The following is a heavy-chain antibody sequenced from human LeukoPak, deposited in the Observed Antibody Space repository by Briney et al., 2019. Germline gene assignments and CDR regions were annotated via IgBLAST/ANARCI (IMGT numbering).Heavy chain of an antibody. J-gene: IGHJ5*01. V-gene: IGHV1-2*02. CDR3: ARSYLRANNWFDP. Sequence: ASVKVSCKASGYTFTGYYMHWVRQAPGQGLEWMGWINPNSGGTNYAQKFQGRVTMTRDTSISTAYMELSRLRSDDTAVYYCARSYLRANNWFDPWGQGTMVTVSS. D-gene: IGHD5-12*01. CDR2: INPNSGGT. CDR1: GYTFTGYY.